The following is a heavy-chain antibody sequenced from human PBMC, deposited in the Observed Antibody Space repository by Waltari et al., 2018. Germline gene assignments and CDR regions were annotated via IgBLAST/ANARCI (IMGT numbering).Heavy chain of an antibody. D-gene: IGHD3-3*01. J-gene: IGHJ1*01. CDR1: GSSTTAQF. V-gene: IGHV1-69-2*01. CDR3: MTLPIFGLVIKNY. CDR2: VDPEDGET. Sequence: VHLTQSGAEVKKPGATVTISCTAAGSSTTAQFLHWVRQAPGKGPEWIGRVDPEDGETTLAEKFEGRVTITADTSTDTAYMDLSRLRSEDTALYYCMTLPIFGLVIKNYWGQGTLVTVSS.